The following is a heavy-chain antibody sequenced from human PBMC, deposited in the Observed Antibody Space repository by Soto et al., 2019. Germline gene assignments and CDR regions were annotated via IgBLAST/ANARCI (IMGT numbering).Heavy chain of an antibody. D-gene: IGHD1-1*01. CDR3: ARAGAVRGSYYYYDGLDV. CDR1: GYTFTGYY. Sequence: ASVKVSCKASGYTFTGYYIHWVRQAPGQALEWMGWINPDGGDTEFAQRFQGRVTMTRDTSISTAYMELDRLRPDDTAVYYCARAGAVRGSYYYYDGLDVWGQGTTVTVFS. J-gene: IGHJ6*02. V-gene: IGHV1-2*02. CDR2: INPDGGDT.